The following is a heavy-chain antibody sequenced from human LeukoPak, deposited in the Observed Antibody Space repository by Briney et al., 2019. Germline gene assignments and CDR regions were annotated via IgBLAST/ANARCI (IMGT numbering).Heavy chain of an antibody. CDR2: IYPGDSDT. CDR3: ARHGNNYYDSSGYYSH. J-gene: IGHJ4*02. CDR1: GYSFTSYC. V-gene: IGHV5-51*01. Sequence: GESLKISCKGSGYSFTSYCIGWVRQMPGKGLEWMGIIYPGDSDTRYSPSFQGQVTISADKSISTAYLQWSSLKASDTAMYYCARHGNNYYDSSGYYSHWGQGTLVTVSS. D-gene: IGHD3-22*01.